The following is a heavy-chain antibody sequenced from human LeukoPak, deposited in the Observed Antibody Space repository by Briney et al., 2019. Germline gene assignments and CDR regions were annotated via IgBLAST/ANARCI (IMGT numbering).Heavy chain of an antibody. D-gene: IGHD6-19*01. CDR2: INAGNGNT. V-gene: IGHV1-3*01. CDR3: TRARGGEQWLVSAFDI. Sequence: ASVKVSCKASGYTFTSYAMHWVRQAPGQRLEWMGWINAGNGNTKYSQKFQGRVTITRDTSASTAYMELSSLKTEDTAVYYCTRARGGEQWLVSAFDIWGQGTMVTVSS. CDR1: GYTFTSYA. J-gene: IGHJ3*02.